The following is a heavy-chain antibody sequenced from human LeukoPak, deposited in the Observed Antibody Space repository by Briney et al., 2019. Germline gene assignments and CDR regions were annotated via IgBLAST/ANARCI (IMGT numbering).Heavy chain of an antibody. CDR3: LALSGY. Sequence: GASVNVSCKASVYTFTGYYRHCVRQAPGQGLEWMGGINPNSGGTNYAQKFQCMVTMTRDTSISTAYMELSRLRSDDTAVYYCLALSGYWGQGTLVTVSS. J-gene: IGHJ4*02. CDR1: VYTFTGYY. CDR2: INPNSGGT. D-gene: IGHD2/OR15-2a*01. V-gene: IGHV1-2*02.